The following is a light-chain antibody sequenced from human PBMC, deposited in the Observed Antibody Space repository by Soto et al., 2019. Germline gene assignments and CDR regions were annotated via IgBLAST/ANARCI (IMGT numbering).Light chain of an antibody. CDR3: QQQSNWSLFT. CDR1: QGVSSY. V-gene: IGKV3D-11*01. Sequence: EIVLTQSPATLSLSPGERATLSCRASQGVSSYLAWYQQKPGQAPRLLIYDASNRATGIPARFSGSGAGTDYTLTIISLEQEDVSVYYCQQQSNWSLFTFGPGTKVDIK. J-gene: IGKJ3*01. CDR2: DAS.